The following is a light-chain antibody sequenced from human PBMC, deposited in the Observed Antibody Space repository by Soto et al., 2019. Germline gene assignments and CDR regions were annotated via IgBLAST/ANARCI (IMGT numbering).Light chain of an antibody. V-gene: IGKV1D-13*01. CDR2: DAS. J-gene: IGKJ5*01. Sequence: AVQVTQIKYSLSSSVGDRVTLTCRASQAISSALAWYQQKPGSAPKLLIYDASSLESGVPSRFSGSGSGTDFTLTISSLQPEDFATYYCQLFTYYPITFGLRTRLEIK. CDR1: QAISSA. CDR3: QLFTYYPIT.